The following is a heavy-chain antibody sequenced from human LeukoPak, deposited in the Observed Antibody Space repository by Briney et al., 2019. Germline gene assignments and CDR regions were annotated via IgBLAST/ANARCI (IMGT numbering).Heavy chain of an antibody. V-gene: IGHV4-59*12. D-gene: IGHD6-6*01. Sequence: SSETLSLTCTVSGGSISSYYWSWIRQPPGKGLEWIGYIYYSGSTNYNPSLKSRVTISVDTSKNQFSLKLSSVTAADTAAYYCAREGGSSSSFDYWGQGTLVTVSS. CDR2: IYYSGST. CDR3: AREGGSSSSFDY. J-gene: IGHJ4*02. CDR1: GGSISSYY.